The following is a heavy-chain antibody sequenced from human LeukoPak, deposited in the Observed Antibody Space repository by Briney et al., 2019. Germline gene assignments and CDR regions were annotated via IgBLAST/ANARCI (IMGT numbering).Heavy chain of an antibody. CDR1: GYSVSSNHW. CDR3: ARIGPILGAAWVDY. Sequence: SDTLSLTCAVSGYSVSSNHWWGWIRQPPGKGLEWIGYIFYAGSTYYNPSLKSRVTMSVDTSKNQFSLRLSSVTAVDTAVYYCARIGPILGAAWVDYWGQGTLVSVSS. D-gene: IGHD3-3*02. CDR2: IFYAGST. V-gene: IGHV4-28*01. J-gene: IGHJ4*02.